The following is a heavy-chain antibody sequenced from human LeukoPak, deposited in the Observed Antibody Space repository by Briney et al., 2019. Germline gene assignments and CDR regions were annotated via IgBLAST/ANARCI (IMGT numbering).Heavy chain of an antibody. CDR3: ARDYGDNDAFDI. Sequence: SVKVSCKASGGTFSSYAISWVRQAPGQGLEWMGGIIPIFGTANYAQKFQGRVTITADESTSTAYMELSSLRSEDTAVYYCARDYGDNDAFDIWGQGTMVTVSS. V-gene: IGHV1-69*13. D-gene: IGHD4-17*01. J-gene: IGHJ3*02. CDR2: IIPIFGTA. CDR1: GGTFSSYA.